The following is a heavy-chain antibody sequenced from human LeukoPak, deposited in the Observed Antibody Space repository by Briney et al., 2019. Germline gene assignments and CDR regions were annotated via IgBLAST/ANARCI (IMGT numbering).Heavy chain of an antibody. Sequence: SETLSLTCTVSGGSISSYYWSWIRQPPGKGLGWIGYIYYSGSTNYNPSLKSRVTISVDTSKNQFSLKLSSVTAADTAVYYCARSSGPMVTVWFDPWGQGTLVTVSS. CDR2: IYYSGST. V-gene: IGHV4-59*01. CDR3: ARSSGPMVTVWFDP. D-gene: IGHD3-10*01. J-gene: IGHJ5*02. CDR1: GGSISSYY.